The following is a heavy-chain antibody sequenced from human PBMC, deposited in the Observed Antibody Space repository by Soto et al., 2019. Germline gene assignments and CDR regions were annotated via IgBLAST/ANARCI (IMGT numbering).Heavy chain of an antibody. Sequence: GGSLRLSCAASGFTVSSNYMSWVRQAPGKGLEWVSVIYSGGSTYYADSVKGRFTISRDNSKNTLYLQMNSLRAEDTAVYYCARDHQRDDAFDIWGQRKMVTVSS. CDR2: IYSGGST. J-gene: IGHJ3*02. CDR1: GFTVSSNY. D-gene: IGHD2-2*01. V-gene: IGHV3-66*01. CDR3: ARDHQRDDAFDI.